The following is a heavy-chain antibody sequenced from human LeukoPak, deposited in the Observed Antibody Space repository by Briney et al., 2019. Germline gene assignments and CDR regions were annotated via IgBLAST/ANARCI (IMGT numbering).Heavy chain of an antibody. CDR1: GGSISSYY. V-gene: IGHV4-4*07. D-gene: IGHD3-22*01. J-gene: IGHJ4*02. Sequence: TSETLSLTCTVSGGSISSYYWSWIRQPAGKGLEWIGRIYTTGSTDYNPSLKSRVTLSVDTSKNQFSLTLRSVTAADTAVYYCARDPIHYFGSSAYSSDDFWGQGTLVTISS. CDR3: ARDPIHYFGSSAYSSDDF. CDR2: IYTTGST.